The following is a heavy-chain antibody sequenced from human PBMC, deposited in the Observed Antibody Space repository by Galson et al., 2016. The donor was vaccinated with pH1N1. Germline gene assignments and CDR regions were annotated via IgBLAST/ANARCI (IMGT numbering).Heavy chain of an antibody. J-gene: IGHJ3*02. CDR3: ARQNDYGDYRGDAFDI. V-gene: IGHV5-51*01. D-gene: IGHD4-17*01. Sequence: QSGAEVKRPGESLKISCQGSGYRFSSSWIVWVRQMPGKGLEWMGIIGLGGSLIRYKPSFQGQVTISADKSINIVYLEWSSLKASDTATYYCARQNDYGDYRGDAFDIWGQGTLVTVSS. CDR1: GYRFSSSW. CDR2: IGLGGSLI.